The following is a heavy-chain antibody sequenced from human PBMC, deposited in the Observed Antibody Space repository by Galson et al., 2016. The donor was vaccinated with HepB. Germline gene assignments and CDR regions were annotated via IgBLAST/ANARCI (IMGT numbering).Heavy chain of an antibody. CDR2: INPSSGGT. Sequence: SVKVSCKASGYIFTMHWVRQAPGQGLEWMGIINPSSGGTNYAQRFQGRVTMTPDTSTNIVYMVLNSLKSEDTAVYYCARPSHLSDSAFDIWGQGTMVTVSS. J-gene: IGHJ3*02. D-gene: IGHD2/OR15-2a*01. CDR3: ARPSHLSDSAFDI. V-gene: IGHV1-46*01. CDR1: GYIFT.